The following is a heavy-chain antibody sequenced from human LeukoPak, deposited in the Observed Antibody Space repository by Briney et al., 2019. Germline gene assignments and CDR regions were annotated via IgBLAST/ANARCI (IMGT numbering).Heavy chain of an antibody. J-gene: IGHJ4*02. CDR2: TSASSATT. CDR1: VFIFSSFA. CDR3: EYRPSSRVVAPWDY. Sequence: HSGGSLRLLCAASVFIFSSFAMAWVRGARGKGLVCVSETSASSATTYYGDTVKGRFIISKYYSKNTLYLQMIGLRAEDTALYHCEYRPSSRVVAPWDYWGQGTLVTVSS. D-gene: IGHD3-3*01. V-gene: IGHV3-23*01.